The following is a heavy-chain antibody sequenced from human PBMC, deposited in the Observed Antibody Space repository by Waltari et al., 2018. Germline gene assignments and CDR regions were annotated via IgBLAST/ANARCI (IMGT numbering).Heavy chain of an antibody. CDR1: GGSISSSSYY. D-gene: IGHD6-19*01. Sequence: QLQLQESGPGLVKPSETLSFTCTVSGGSISSSSYYWGWLRQPPWQGLEWLGSIYYSGGTYYYPSLKSVVTISVYTSKNQCSLKLSSVTAADTAVYYCATKRESSASGFDYWGQGTLVTVSS. CDR2: IYYSGGT. J-gene: IGHJ4*02. V-gene: IGHV4-39*01. CDR3: ATKRESSASGFDY.